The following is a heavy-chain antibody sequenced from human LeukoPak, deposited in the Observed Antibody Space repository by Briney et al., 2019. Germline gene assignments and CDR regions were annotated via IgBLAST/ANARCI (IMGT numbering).Heavy chain of an antibody. D-gene: IGHD3-3*01. CDR1: GYTFSDYT. Sequence: GGSLRLSCGASGYTFSDYTMNWVRQAPGKGLEWVAVIWYDGTNKYYPDSVKGRFTISRDNSKNTLYLQMNSLRAEDTAVYYCAKEGEIFGVVDYFDYWGLGTLVTVSS. CDR3: AKEGEIFGVVDYFDY. V-gene: IGHV3-33*06. CDR2: IWYDGTNK. J-gene: IGHJ4*02.